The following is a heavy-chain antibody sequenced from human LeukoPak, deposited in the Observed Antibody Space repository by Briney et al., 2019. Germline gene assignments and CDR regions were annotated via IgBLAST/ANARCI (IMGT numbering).Heavy chain of an antibody. Sequence: GASVKVSCKASGYTFTGYYMHWVRQAPGQGLEWMGRINPNSGGTNYAQKFQGRVTMTRDTSISTAYMELSRLRSDDTAVYYCARIRSGYCSSTSCSTPPAWGQGTLVTVSS. V-gene: IGHV1-2*06. CDR1: GYTFTGYY. J-gene: IGHJ5*02. D-gene: IGHD2-2*03. CDR3: ARIRSGYCSSTSCSTPPA. CDR2: INPNSGGT.